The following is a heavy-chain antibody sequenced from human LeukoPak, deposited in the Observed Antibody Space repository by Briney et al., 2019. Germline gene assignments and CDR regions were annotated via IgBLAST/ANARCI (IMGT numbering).Heavy chain of an antibody. J-gene: IGHJ4*02. CDR3: ASSSFGVVIHFDY. CDR2: IYYSGST. V-gene: IGHV4-59*01. Sequence: PSETLSLTCTVSGGSISSYYWSWIRQPPGKGLEWIGYIYYSGSTNYNPSLKSRVTISVDTSKNQFSLKLSSVTAADTAVYYCASSSFGVVIHFDYWGQGTLVTVSS. CDR1: GGSISSYY. D-gene: IGHD3-3*01.